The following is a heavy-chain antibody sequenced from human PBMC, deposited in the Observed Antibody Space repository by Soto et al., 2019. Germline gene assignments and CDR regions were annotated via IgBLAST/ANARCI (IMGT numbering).Heavy chain of an antibody. Sequence: PGGSLRLSCAASGFTFRSYSMNWVRQAPGEGLEWGSYISSSSRTIYYEDSVKGRFTISRDNAKNSLYLQMNSLRDEDTAVYYCALLQGVVAATQIDYWGQGT. V-gene: IGHV3-48*02. CDR3: ALLQGVVAATQIDY. CDR2: ISSSSRTI. D-gene: IGHD2-15*01. J-gene: IGHJ4*02. CDR1: GFTFRSYS.